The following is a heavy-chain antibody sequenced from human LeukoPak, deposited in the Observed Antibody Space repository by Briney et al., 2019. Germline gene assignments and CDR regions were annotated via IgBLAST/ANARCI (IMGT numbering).Heavy chain of an antibody. CDR1: GGSFSGYY. Sequence: PSETLSLTCAVYGGSFSGYYWSWIRQPPGKGLEWIGEINHSGSTNYNPSLKSRVTISVDTPKNQFSLKLSSVTAADTAVYYCARGAISYYFDYWGQGTLVTVSS. CDR3: ARGAISYYFDY. D-gene: IGHD5-12*01. V-gene: IGHV4-34*01. CDR2: INHSGST. J-gene: IGHJ4*02.